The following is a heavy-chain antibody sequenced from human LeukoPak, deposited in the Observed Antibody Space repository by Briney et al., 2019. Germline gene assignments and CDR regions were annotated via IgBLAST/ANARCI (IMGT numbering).Heavy chain of an antibody. CDR2: MNPNSGNT. Sequence: ASVKVSCKASGYTFTSYDINWVRQATGQGLEWMGWMNPNSGNTGYAQKFQGRVTMTRSTSISTAYMELSSLRSEDTAVYYCARGRVVRGVITKRRPDYWGQGTLVTVSS. D-gene: IGHD3-10*01. V-gene: IGHV1-8*01. CDR1: GYTFTSYD. CDR3: ARGRVVRGVITKRRPDY. J-gene: IGHJ4*02.